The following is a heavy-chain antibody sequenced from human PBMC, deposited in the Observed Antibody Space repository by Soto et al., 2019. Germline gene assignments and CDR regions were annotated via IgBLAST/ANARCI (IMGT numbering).Heavy chain of an antibody. CDR3: ARVGRAAAGQDAFDI. D-gene: IGHD6-13*01. Sequence: GGSLRLSCAASGFTFDDYAMHWVRQAPGKGLEWVSGISWNSGSIGYADSVKGRFTISRDNVKNSLYLQMNSLRAEDTAVYYCARVGRAAAGQDAFDIWGQGTMVTVSS. V-gene: IGHV3-9*01. J-gene: IGHJ3*02. CDR2: ISWNSGSI. CDR1: GFTFDDYA.